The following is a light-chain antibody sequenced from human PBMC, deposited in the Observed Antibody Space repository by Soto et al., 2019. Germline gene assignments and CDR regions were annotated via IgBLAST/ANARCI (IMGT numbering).Light chain of an antibody. CDR2: DVT. Sequence: QSALTQPRSVSGSPGQSVTISCTGSTSDVGHYNYVSWYQQHPGKASKLMIYDVTKRPSGVPDRFSGSKSGNTASLTISGLQTEDEADYYCCSYAGSSWVFGGGTQLTVL. CDR1: TSDVGHYNY. CDR3: CSYAGSSWV. J-gene: IGLJ3*02. V-gene: IGLV2-11*01.